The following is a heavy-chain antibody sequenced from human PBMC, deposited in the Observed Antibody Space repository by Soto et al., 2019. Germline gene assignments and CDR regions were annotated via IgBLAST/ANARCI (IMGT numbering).Heavy chain of an antibody. D-gene: IGHD5-18*01. Sequence: GGSLRLSCAASGFTFSSYWMHWVRQAPGKGLVWVSRINSDGSSTSYADSVKGRFTISRDNAKNTLDLQMNSLRAEDTAVYYCARVRRGYSYGYGFDYWGQGTLVTVSS. J-gene: IGHJ4*02. CDR2: INSDGSST. CDR1: GFTFSSYW. V-gene: IGHV3-74*01. CDR3: ARVRRGYSYGYGFDY.